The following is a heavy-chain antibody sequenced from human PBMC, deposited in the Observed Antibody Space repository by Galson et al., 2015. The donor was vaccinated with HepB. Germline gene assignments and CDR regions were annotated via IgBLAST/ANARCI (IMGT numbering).Heavy chain of an antibody. D-gene: IGHD1-26*01. J-gene: IGHJ5*02. CDR1: GYSITTTNW. V-gene: IGHV4-28*01. CDR3: ASIVGASSWGWFDP. CDR2: IYYNGST. Sequence: LSLTCTVSGYSITTTNWWVWVRQAPGKGLEWIGHIYYNGSTYYDPSLKSRVTMSVDTSKNQFSLKLTSVTAVDTAVYYCASIVGASSWGWFDPWGQGILVTVSS.